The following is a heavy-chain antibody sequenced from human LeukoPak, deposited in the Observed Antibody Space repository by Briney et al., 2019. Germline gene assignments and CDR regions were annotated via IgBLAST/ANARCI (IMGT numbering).Heavy chain of an antibody. CDR2: INPNSDGT. CDR1: GYTFTGYY. V-gene: IGHV1-2*02. D-gene: IGHD4-17*01. CDR3: AREGTTVTTDLQY. J-gene: IGHJ1*01. Sequence: GASVKVSCKASGYTFTGYYMHWVRQAPGQGPEWMGWINPNSDGTKYAQKFQGRVIMTTDMSINTAYMELSRLISDDTAVYYCAREGTTVTTDLQYWGQGTLVTVSS.